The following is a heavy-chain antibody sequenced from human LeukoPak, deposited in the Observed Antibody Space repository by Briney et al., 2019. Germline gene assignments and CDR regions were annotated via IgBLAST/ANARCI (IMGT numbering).Heavy chain of an antibody. CDR2: IYHSGST. V-gene: IGHV4-38-2*02. D-gene: IGHD3-22*01. CDR1: GFSISSGYY. CDR3: ARDRRNTPYSYDSGGYNMDY. J-gene: IGHJ4*02. Sequence: SETLSLTCVVSGFSISSGYYWGWVRQPPGKGLEWIGSIYHSGSTYYNPSLKNRVTISVDMSNNQFSLKVNSVTASDTAVYYCARDRRNTPYSYDSGGYNMDYWGQGTLVIVSS.